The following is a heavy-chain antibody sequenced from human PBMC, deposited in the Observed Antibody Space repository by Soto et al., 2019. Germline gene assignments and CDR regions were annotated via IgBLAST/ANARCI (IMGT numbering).Heavy chain of an antibody. CDR2: VSYSGST. V-gene: IGHV4-59*08. CDR1: GGAISGHY. J-gene: IGHJ5*02. Sequence: SETLSLTCSLSGGAISGHYWSWMRQPPGKGLEWICDVSYSGSTNYHPSLKSRVTISIDSSKNQFSLQMMSVTAADTAIYYCARHGSDSGWFFIDPWGQGALVTVSS. D-gene: IGHD6-19*01. CDR3: ARHGSDSGWFFIDP.